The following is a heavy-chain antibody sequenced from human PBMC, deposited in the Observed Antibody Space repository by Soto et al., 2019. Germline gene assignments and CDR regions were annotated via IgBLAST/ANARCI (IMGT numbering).Heavy chain of an antibody. J-gene: IGHJ5*02. V-gene: IGHV1-69*01. CDR1: GGTFSSYA. CDR3: ARGEDYDPKPYNWFDP. CDR2: IIPIFGTA. Sequence: QVQLVQSGAEVKKPGSSVKVSCKASGGTFSSYAISWVRQAPGQGLEWMGGIIPIFGTANYAQKFQGRVTIAADESTGTAYMELSSLRSEDTAVYYCARGEDYDPKPYNWFDPWGQGTLVTVSS. D-gene: IGHD3-16*01.